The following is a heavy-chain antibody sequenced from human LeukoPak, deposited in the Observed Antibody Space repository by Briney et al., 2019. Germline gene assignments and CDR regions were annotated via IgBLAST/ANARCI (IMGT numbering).Heavy chain of an antibody. CDR2: ISGSGGRT. CDR3: AKGARWELPLDY. J-gene: IGHJ4*02. CDR1: GFTFSSYA. Sequence: GGSLRLSCAASGFTFSSYAMSWVRQAPGKGLEWVSAISGSGGRTYYTDSVKGRFTISRDNSMDTLYLQMNSLRADDTAVYYCAKGARWELPLDYWGQGTLVTVSS. D-gene: IGHD1-26*01. V-gene: IGHV3-23*01.